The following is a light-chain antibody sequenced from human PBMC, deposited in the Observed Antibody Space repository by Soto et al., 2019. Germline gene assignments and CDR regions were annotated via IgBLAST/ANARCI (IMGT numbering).Light chain of an antibody. J-gene: IGKJ5*01. V-gene: IGKV3-20*01. Sequence: PGERATLSCRASQSVSSIYLAWYQQKPGQAPRLLIYGASSRATGIPDRFSGSGSGTDFTLTISRLEPEDFAEYYCQQYGSSQITFGQGTRLEIK. CDR1: QSVSSIY. CDR3: QQYGSSQIT. CDR2: GAS.